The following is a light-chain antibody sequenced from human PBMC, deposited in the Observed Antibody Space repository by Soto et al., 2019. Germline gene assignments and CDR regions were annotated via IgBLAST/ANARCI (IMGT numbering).Light chain of an antibody. CDR2: GAS. J-gene: IGKJ4*01. CDR1: QSVSSSY. V-gene: IGKV3-20*01. Sequence: EIGLTQSPCTLSLSPGERATLSCRASQSVSSSYLAWYQQKPGQAPRLLIYGASSRDTGIPDRFSGSGSGTDFTLTISRLETEDFAVYSCQQYGSSLLTFGGGTKVEIK. CDR3: QQYGSSLLT.